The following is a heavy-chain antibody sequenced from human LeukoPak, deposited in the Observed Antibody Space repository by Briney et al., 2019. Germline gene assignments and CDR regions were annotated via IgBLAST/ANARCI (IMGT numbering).Heavy chain of an antibody. CDR3: AKDDYYDTSGYRD. V-gene: IGHV3-30*18. D-gene: IGHD3-22*01. CDR1: GFTFSSYG. J-gene: IGHJ4*02. Sequence: PGRSLRLSCAASGFTFSSYGMHWVRQAPGKGLEWVAVISYDGSNKYYADSVKGRFTISRDNSKNTLYLQMNSLRAEDTAVYHCAKDDYYDTSGYRDWGQGTLVTVSS. CDR2: ISYDGSNK.